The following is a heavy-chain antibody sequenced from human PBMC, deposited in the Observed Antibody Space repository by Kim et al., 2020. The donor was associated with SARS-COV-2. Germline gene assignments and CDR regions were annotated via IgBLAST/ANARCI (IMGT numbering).Heavy chain of an antibody. V-gene: IGHV3-33*05. CDR1: GFTFSSYG. CDR2: ISYDGSNK. D-gene: IGHD4-17*01. CDR3: ARDKPLGTNTDYGDDNNWFDP. Sequence: GGSLRLSCAASGFTFSSYGMHWLRQAPGKGLEWVAVISYDGSNKYYADSVKGRFTISRDNSKNTLYLQMNSLRAEDTAVYYCARDKPLGTNTDYGDDNNWFDPWGQGTLVTVSS. J-gene: IGHJ5*02.